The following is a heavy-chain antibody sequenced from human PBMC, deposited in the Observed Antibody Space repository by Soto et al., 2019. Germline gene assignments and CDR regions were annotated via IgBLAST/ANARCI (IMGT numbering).Heavy chain of an antibody. V-gene: IGHV2-70*01. CDR3: PRFRSSSSYYGMDV. CDR1: AFSLSNSVMC. D-gene: IGHD6-6*01. CDR2: IDWDDDK. J-gene: IGHJ6*02. Sequence: GPRPFNRSHTLPDSKTPFAFSLSNSVMCWSWLRPPPGKDLDWLALIDWDDDKYYSTSLKTRLTISKHTSKNQVLLTITNMDPMHTPTYYCPRFRSSSSYYGMDVWDQETTVTIS.